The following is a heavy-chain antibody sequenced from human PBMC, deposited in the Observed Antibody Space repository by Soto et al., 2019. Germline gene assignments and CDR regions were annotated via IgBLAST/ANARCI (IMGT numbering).Heavy chain of an antibody. Sequence: ASVKVSCKASGGTFSSYAISWVRQAPGQGLEWMGGIIPIFGTANYAQKFQGRVTITADESTSTAYMELSSLRYEDTAVYYCARDKGYCSDTSCPDFDYWGQGTLVTVSS. CDR3: ARDKGYCSDTSCPDFDY. D-gene: IGHD2-15*01. CDR2: IIPIFGTA. V-gene: IGHV1-69*13. CDR1: GGTFSSYA. J-gene: IGHJ4*02.